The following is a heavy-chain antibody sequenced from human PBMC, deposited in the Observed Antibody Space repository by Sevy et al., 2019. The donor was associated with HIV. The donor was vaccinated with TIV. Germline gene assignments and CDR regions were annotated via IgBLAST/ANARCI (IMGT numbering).Heavy chain of an antibody. CDR3: ARDPGGLPAAMMGWFDP. J-gene: IGHJ5*02. CDR1: GYTFSYYA. V-gene: IGHV1-3*04. D-gene: IGHD2-2*01. CDR2: ITTANGNT. Sequence: ASVKVSCKASGYTFSYYAVHWVRQAPGQRLEWMGWITTANGNTKYSQKFQGRLTITRDTSASIVYMQLSSLRSEDTAVYYCARDPGGLPAAMMGWFDPWGQGTLVTVSS.